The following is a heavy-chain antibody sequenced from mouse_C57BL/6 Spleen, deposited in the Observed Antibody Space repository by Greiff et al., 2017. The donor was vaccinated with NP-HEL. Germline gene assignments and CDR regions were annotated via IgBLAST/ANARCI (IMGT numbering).Heavy chain of an antibody. V-gene: IGHV1-54*01. CDR2: INPGSGGT. CDR3: ARSWYSNYFDY. D-gene: IGHD2-5*01. CDR1: GYAFTNYL. J-gene: IGHJ2*01. Sequence: VQLQQSGAELVRPGTSVKVSCKASGYAFTNYLIEWVKQRPGQGLEWIGVINPGSGGTNYNEKFKGKATLTADKSSSTAYMQLSSLTSEDSAVYFCARSWYSNYFDYWGKGTTLTVSS.